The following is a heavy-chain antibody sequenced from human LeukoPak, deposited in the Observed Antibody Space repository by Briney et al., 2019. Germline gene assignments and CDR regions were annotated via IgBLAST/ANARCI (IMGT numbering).Heavy chain of an antibody. CDR2: IKQDGSEE. D-gene: IGHD6-13*01. CDR1: GFSFSDYW. J-gene: IGHJ4*02. CDR3: ASGRQLCY. V-gene: IGHV3-7*01. Sequence: GGSLRLSCAASGFSFSDYWMSWVRQAPGKGLEWVANIKQDGSEEYYVDSVKGGFTISTDNAKNSLYLQMNSLRAEDTAVFYCASGRQLCYWGQGTLVTVSS.